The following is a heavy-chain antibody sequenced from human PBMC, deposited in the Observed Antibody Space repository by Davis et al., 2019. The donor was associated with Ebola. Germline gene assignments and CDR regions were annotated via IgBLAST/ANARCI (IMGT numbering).Heavy chain of an antibody. J-gene: IGHJ5*02. CDR1: GYTFTGYD. D-gene: IGHD2-15*01. CDR3: ARVGGPNFEVVVGNWFDP. CDR2: MNPNSGNT. Sequence: ASVKVSCKASGYTFTGYDMYWVRQAPGQGLEWMGWMNPNSGNTGYAQKFQGRVTMTRNTSISTAYMELSSLRSEDTAVYYCARVGGPNFEVVVGNWFDPWGQGTLVTVSS. V-gene: IGHV1-8*02.